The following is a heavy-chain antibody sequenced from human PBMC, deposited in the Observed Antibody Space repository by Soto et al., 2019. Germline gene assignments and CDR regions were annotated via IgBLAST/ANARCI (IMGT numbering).Heavy chain of an antibody. CDR1: GFTVSSNY. D-gene: IGHD2-21*01. CDR2: IYSGGST. CDR3: VRADSIDAYYYGMDA. J-gene: IGHJ6*02. Sequence: GGSLRLSCAASGFTVSSNYMSWVRQAPGKGLEWVSFIYSGGSTYYADSVKDGLTISSDNSAKTLYLQMNSLRAEETAVYYCVRADSIDAYYYGMDAWGQGTTVTV. V-gene: IGHV3-53*01.